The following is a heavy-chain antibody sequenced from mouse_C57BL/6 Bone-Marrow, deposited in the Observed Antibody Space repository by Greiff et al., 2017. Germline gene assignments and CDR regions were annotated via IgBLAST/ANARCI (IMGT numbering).Heavy chain of an antibody. CDR3: TSDCSSHWFAY. V-gene: IGHV14-1*01. Sequence: EVQGVESGAELVRPGASVKLSCTASGFNIKDYYMHWVKQRPEQGLEWIGRIDPEDGDTEYAPKFKGKATITADTSSNTAYLQLSSLTSEDTAVYYCTSDCSSHWFAYWGQGTLVTVSA. D-gene: IGHD1-1*01. CDR1: GFNIKDYY. J-gene: IGHJ3*01. CDR2: IDPEDGDT.